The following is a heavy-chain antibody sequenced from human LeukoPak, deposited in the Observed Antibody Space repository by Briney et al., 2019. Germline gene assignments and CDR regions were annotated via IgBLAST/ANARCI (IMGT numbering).Heavy chain of an antibody. CDR1: VHRLSNYV. Sequence: GRSLRLCCGASVHRLSNYVMQRVRQAPGKGLEGVAVISYDGSTEQYSDSVKGRSTISRDNSKNTLYLQMDSLRPEDTAVYYCAKDYRRDGYNYYFDYWGQGTLVTLSS. J-gene: IGHJ4*02. CDR3: AKDYRRDGYNYYFDY. CDR2: ISYDGSTE. D-gene: IGHD5-24*01. V-gene: IGHV3-30*18.